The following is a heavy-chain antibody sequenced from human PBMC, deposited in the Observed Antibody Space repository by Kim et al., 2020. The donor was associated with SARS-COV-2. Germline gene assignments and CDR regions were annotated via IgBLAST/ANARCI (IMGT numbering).Heavy chain of an antibody. CDR2: ISYDGSNQ. D-gene: IGHD2-21*01. CDR3: AKDLNGVWGGGAYYAMDV. Sequence: GGSLRLSCAASGFTFSSHGMHWVRQAPGKGLEWVAVISYDGSNQKYADSVKGRFTISRDNSKNTLYLQMNSLRAEDTAVYYCAKDLNGVWGGGAYYAMDV. CDR1: GFTFSSHG. J-gene: IGHJ6*01. V-gene: IGHV3-30*18.